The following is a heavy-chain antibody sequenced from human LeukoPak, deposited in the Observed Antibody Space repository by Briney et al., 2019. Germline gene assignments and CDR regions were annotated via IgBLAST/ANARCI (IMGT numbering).Heavy chain of an antibody. D-gene: IGHD3-9*01. CDR3: ARDYYDILTGYYTPSHY. J-gene: IGHJ4*02. Sequence: GGSLRLSCAASGFTFSSYSMNWVRQAPGKGLEWVSYISSSSSTIYYADSVKGRFTISRDNAKNSLYLQMNSLRSDDTAVYYCARDYYDILTGYYTPSHYWGQGTLVTVSS. CDR1: GFTFSSYS. CDR2: ISSSSSTI. V-gene: IGHV3-48*04.